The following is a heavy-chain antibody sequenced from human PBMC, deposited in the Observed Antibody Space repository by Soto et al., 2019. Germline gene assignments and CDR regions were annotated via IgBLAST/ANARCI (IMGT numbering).Heavy chain of an antibody. J-gene: IGHJ4*02. CDR3: VRVYGRSSCFFDS. CDR2: IYHSGTT. V-gene: IGHV4-38-2*01. D-gene: IGHD6-6*01. Sequence: TLSLTSGVSGYSLTSGYHWGWIRQPPGKGLEWIGTIYHSGTTYYNPSLMSRVTMSVDTSKNQFSLKVTSATAADTAVYFCVRVYGRSSCFFDSWGQGTLVTVSS. CDR1: GYSLTSGYH.